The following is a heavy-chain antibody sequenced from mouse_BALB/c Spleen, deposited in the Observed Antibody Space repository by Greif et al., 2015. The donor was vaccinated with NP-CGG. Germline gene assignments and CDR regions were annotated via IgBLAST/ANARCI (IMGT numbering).Heavy chain of an antibody. CDR2: IWSGGST. CDR3: ARTARATYYAMDY. J-gene: IGHJ4*01. D-gene: IGHD3-1*01. V-gene: IGHV2-4-1*01. Sequence: VKLVESGPGLVQPSQSLSITCTVSGFSLTSYGVHWVRQSPGKGLEWLGVIWSGGSTDYNAAFISRLSISKDNSKSQVFFKMNSLQADDTAIYYCARTARATYYAMDYWGQGTSVTVSS. CDR1: GFSLTSYG.